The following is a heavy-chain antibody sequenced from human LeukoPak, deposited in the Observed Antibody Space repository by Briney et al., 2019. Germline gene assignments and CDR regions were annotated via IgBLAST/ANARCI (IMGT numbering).Heavy chain of an antibody. CDR3: ATVHCSGGSCYGEVFDY. CDR2: INPGDAST. J-gene: IGHJ4*02. CDR1: GYIFTNYY. Sequence: ASVKVSCKASGYIFTNYYLHWVRQAPGQGLEWVGIINPGDASTSYAQKFQGRVTMTRDTSTSTVNMDLSSLRSEDTAMCYCATVHCSGGSCYGEVFDYWGQGTLVTVSS. D-gene: IGHD2-15*01. V-gene: IGHV1-46*01.